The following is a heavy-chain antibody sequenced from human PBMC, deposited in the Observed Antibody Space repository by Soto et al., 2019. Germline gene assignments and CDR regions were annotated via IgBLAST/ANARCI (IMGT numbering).Heavy chain of an antibody. D-gene: IGHD5-18*01. CDR1: GFTFSNAW. CDR2: IKSKTDGGTT. V-gene: IGHV3-15*01. Sequence: GGSLRLSCAASGFTFSNAWMSWVRQAPGKGLEWVGRIKSKTDGGTTDYAAPVKGRFTISRDDSKNTLYLQMNSLKTEDTAVYYCTTAGGTAMVTSDNYYYYYGMDAWGQGTTVTVSS. J-gene: IGHJ6*02. CDR3: TTAGGTAMVTSDNYYYYYGMDA.